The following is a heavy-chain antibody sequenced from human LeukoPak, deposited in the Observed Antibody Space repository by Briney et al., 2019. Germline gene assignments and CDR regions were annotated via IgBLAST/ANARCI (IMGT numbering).Heavy chain of an antibody. J-gene: IGHJ6*03. D-gene: IGHD1-26*01. V-gene: IGHV3-7*01. CDR3: AREEWELLRYYYYYMDV. CDR1: GFTFDDYG. CDR2: IKQDGSEK. Sequence: GGSLRLSCAASGFTFDDYGMSWVRQAPGKGLEWVANIKQDGSEKYYVDSVKGRFTISRDNAKNSLYLQMNSLRAEDTAVYYCAREEWELLRYYYYYMDVWGKGTTVTVSS.